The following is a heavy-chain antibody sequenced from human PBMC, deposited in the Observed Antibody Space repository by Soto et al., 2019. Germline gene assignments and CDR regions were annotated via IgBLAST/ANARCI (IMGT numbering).Heavy chain of an antibody. CDR1: GYSFTSYW. V-gene: IGHV5-51*01. Sequence: GGSLKISCKGSGYSFTSYWVGWVRQMPGKGLGWMGIIYPGDSDTRYSPSFQGQVTISADKSISTAYLQWSSLKASDPAMYYCARSAKGGVTNLDYWGQGTLVTASS. J-gene: IGHJ4*02. D-gene: IGHD4-17*01. CDR3: ARSAKGGVTNLDY. CDR2: IYPGDSDT.